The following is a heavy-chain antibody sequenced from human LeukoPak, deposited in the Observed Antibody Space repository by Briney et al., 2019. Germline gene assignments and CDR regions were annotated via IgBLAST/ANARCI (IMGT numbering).Heavy chain of an antibody. D-gene: IGHD3-9*01. Sequence: SETLSLTCAVYGGSFSAYYWSWIRQPPGKGLEWIGEINHSGATNCNPSLKSRVTISVDTPKNQFSLKLSSVTAADTAVYYCASGRRYDILTGWDFYFDLWGRGTLVTASS. CDR1: GGSFSAYY. J-gene: IGHJ2*01. CDR3: ASGRRYDILTGWDFYFDL. V-gene: IGHV4-34*01. CDR2: INHSGAT.